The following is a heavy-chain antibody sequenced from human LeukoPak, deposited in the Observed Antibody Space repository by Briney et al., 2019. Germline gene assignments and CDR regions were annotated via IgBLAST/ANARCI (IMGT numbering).Heavy chain of an antibody. CDR2: ISSSSSYI. J-gene: IGHJ6*02. Sequence: GGSLRLSCAASGFTFSSYSMNWVRQAPGKGLEWVSSISSSSSYIYYADSVKGRFTISRDNAKNSLYLRMNSLRAEDTAVYYCARDRGYYDSSDYYFAITPDYYYYGMDVWGQGTTVTVSS. V-gene: IGHV3-21*01. CDR1: GFTFSSYS. CDR3: ARDRGYYDSSDYYFAITPDYYYYGMDV. D-gene: IGHD3-22*01.